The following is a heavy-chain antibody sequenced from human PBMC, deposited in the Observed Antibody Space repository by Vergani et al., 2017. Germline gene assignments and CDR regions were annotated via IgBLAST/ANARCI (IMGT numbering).Heavy chain of an antibody. J-gene: IGHJ4*02. CDR1: GFTFRSHA. CDR2: IKNTGDST. D-gene: IGHD1/OR15-1a*01. Sequence: EVQLLQSEGAVVQPGGSLRLSCVASGFTFRSHAMSWVRQDHGQGLEWVSSIKNTGDSTHYADSVKGRFTISRDNSKNTLYLQMNSLRVEDTAVYYCGRGSDNNNWGQGTLVTVSS. CDR3: GRGSDNNN. V-gene: IGHV3-23*01.